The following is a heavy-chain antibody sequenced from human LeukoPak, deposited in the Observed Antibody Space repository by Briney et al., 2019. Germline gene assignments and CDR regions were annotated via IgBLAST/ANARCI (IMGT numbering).Heavy chain of an antibody. J-gene: IGHJ6*02. D-gene: IGHD3-16*01. CDR3: ATSYRSNYYYYGMDV. CDR2: IYSGGST. Sequence: LAGRALRLSCAASGFTVSSNYMSWVRQAPGKGLEWVSVIYSGGSTYYADSVKGRFTISRDNSKNTLYLQMNSLRAEDTAVYYCATSYRSNYYYYGMDVWGQGTTVTVSS. V-gene: IGHV3-66*01. CDR1: GFTVSSNY.